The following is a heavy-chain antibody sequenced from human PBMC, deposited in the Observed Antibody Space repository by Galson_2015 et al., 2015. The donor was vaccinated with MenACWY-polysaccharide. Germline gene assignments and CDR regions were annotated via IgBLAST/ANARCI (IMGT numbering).Heavy chain of an antibody. J-gene: IGHJ2*01. D-gene: IGHD6-19*01. CDR2: IHHSGRT. V-gene: IGHV4-4*07. Sequence: SENLSLTCTVSGGSISTYSWSWIRQPAGKGLEWLGRIHHSGRTDYNPSLKSRVTMLVDTSKDQFSLNLTSVTDADTAVYYCARAIAVAGQRRDFDLWGRGTLVTVSS. CDR1: GGSISTYS. CDR3: ARAIAVAGQRRDFDL.